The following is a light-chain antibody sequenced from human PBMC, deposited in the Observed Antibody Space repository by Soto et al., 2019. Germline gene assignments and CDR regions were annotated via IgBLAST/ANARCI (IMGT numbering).Light chain of an antibody. CDR2: DVS. V-gene: IGLV2-14*01. CDR3: SSYTCSSTIVV. Sequence: QSALTQPASVSGSPGQSITISCTGTSSDVGGYHYVSWYQQHPGKAPKLMIYDVSTRPSGVSNRCSGSKSGNTASLTISGLHADDEADYYGSSYTCSSTIVVFGGGTKLTVL. J-gene: IGLJ2*01. CDR1: SSDVGGYHY.